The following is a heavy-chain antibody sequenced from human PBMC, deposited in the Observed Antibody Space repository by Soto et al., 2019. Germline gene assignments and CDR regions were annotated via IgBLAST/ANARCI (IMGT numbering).Heavy chain of an antibody. CDR1: GGSFSGYY. D-gene: IGHD3-10*01. J-gene: IGHJ2*01. CDR3: ARGRGDGYNQNWYFDL. CDR2: INKGGSS. V-gene: IGHV4-34*01. Sequence: KTSETLSLTCAVDGGSFSGYYWSWIRQPPGKGLEWIGEINKGGSSNYSPSLKSRGSMSVGTSNNQFSLKLTSVTAADTAVYYCARGRGDGYNQNWYFDLWGRGTLVTVSS.